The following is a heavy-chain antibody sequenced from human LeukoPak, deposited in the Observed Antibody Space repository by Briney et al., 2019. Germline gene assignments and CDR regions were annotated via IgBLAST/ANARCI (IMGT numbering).Heavy chain of an antibody. V-gene: IGHV4-39*01. CDR1: GGSISSSSYY. CDR2: IYYSGST. J-gene: IGHJ4*02. Sequence: PSETLSLTCTVSGGSISSSSYYWGWIRQPPGKGLEWIGSIYYSGSTYYNPSLKSRVTISGDTSKNQFSLKLSSVTAADTAVYYCARLGEMATMVFDYWGQGTLVTVSS. CDR3: ARLGEMATMVFDY. D-gene: IGHD5-24*01.